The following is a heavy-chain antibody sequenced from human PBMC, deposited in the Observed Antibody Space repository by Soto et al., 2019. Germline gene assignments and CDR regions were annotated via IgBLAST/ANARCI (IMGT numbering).Heavy chain of an antibody. CDR3: TRTFLSIQDCFDL. D-gene: IGHD2-21*01. J-gene: IGHJ4*02. V-gene: IGHV1-46*03. CDR2: IHPNGGGT. CDR1: GYSFTNYY. Sequence: GASVKVSCKASGYSFTNYYMHWVRQAPGQGLEYMGVIHPNGGGTSYAQKFQGRVTMTSDTSTSIVYMELSSLRSDDTAVYYCTRTFLSIQDCFDLWGQGPLV.